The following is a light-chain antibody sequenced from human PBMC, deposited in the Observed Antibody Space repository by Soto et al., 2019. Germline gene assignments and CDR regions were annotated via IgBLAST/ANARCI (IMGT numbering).Light chain of an antibody. Sequence: EIVLTQSPGTLSLSPGDRATLSCRASQSVSSNYLAWYQQKPGQAPRLLIYGTSSRATGIPDRFSGSGSGTDFTLIISRLETEDFAVYYCQQYGNSPITFGQGTRLEI. CDR1: QSVSSNY. CDR2: GTS. V-gene: IGKV3-20*01. CDR3: QQYGNSPIT. J-gene: IGKJ5*01.